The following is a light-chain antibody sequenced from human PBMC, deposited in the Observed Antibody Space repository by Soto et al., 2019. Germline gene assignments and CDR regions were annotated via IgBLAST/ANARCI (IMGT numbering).Light chain of an antibody. CDR1: QSVSSSY. CDR3: QQYGSSRPVI. CDR2: GAS. Sequence: EIVLTQSPGTLSLSPGERATLSCRASQSVSSSYLAWYQQKPGQAPRLLIYGASSRATGIPDRFSGSGSGTDFTLTISRLEPEDFAVYYCQQYGSSRPVIFGQGTRLEIK. V-gene: IGKV3-20*01. J-gene: IGKJ5*01.